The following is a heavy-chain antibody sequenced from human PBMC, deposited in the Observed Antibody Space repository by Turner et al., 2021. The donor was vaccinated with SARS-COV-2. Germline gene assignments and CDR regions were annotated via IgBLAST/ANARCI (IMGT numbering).Heavy chain of an antibody. CDR1: GFAFNTYA. Sequence: EVQLFESGLALVQPGGSPTLSCSAAGFAFNTYAMTLVRQGPGKGLQWVSTISGKTYSTYYADSVKGRFTISRDNFKNTLYLQMNSLRAEDTAVYYCANVRRDGPFDAFDIWGQGTMVTVSS. J-gene: IGHJ3*02. CDR2: ISGKTYST. D-gene: IGHD3-10*02. CDR3: ANVRRDGPFDAFDI. V-gene: IGHV3-23*01.